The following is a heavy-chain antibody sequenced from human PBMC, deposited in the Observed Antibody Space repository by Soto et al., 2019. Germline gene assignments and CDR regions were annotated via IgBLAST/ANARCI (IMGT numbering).Heavy chain of an antibody. D-gene: IGHD3-10*01. CDR3: ANQHYYYGSGSYGSYYFDY. Sequence: GGSLRLSCAASGFTFSSYAMSWVRQAPGKGLEWVSAISGSGGSTYYADSVKGRFTISRDNSKNTLYLQMNSLRAEDTAVYYCANQHYYYGSGSYGSYYFDYWGQGTLVTVSS. J-gene: IGHJ4*02. CDR2: ISGSGGST. CDR1: GFTFSSYA. V-gene: IGHV3-23*01.